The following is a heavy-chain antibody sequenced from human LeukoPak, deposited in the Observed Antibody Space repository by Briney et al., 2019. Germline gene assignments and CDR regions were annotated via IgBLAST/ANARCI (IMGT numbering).Heavy chain of an antibody. CDR3: ARDAGATTDFDY. V-gene: IGHV3-30*03. D-gene: IGHD1/OR15-1a*01. CDR2: VSKDGSID. Sequence: PGGSLRLSCVVSGFTVSRSTMHWVRQAPGKGPEWVAVVSKDGSIDSYADSVRGRFTISRDNSKNTLYLQMDSLRPEDTAVYSCARDAGATTDFDYWGQGTLVTVSS. J-gene: IGHJ4*02. CDR1: GFTVSRST.